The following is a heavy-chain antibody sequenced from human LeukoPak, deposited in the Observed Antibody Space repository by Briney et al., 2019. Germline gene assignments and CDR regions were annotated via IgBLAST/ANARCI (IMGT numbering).Heavy chain of an antibody. CDR1: GFTFSSYW. Sequence: GGSLRLSCAASGFTFSSYWMSWVRQAPGKGLEWVANIKQDGSEKYYVDSVKGRFTISRDNAKNSLYLQMNSLGAEDTAVYYCARVGSYGYGSYKDYWGQGTLVTVSS. CDR2: IKQDGSEK. J-gene: IGHJ4*02. CDR3: ARVGSYGYGSYKDY. V-gene: IGHV3-7*01. D-gene: IGHD5-18*01.